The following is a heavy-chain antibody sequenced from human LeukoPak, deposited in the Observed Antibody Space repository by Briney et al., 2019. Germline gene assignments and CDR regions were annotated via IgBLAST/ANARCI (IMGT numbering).Heavy chain of an antibody. Sequence: GESLKISCKGSGYSFTSYWIGWVRQMPGKGLEWMGIIYPGDSDTRNNPPFQGQVTISADKSISTAYLQWTSLKASDTAMYYCARLGAPNRGDYWGQGTLATVSS. D-gene: IGHD2/OR15-2a*01. V-gene: IGHV5-51*01. CDR1: GYSFTSYW. J-gene: IGHJ4*02. CDR2: IYPGDSDT. CDR3: ARLGAPNRGDY.